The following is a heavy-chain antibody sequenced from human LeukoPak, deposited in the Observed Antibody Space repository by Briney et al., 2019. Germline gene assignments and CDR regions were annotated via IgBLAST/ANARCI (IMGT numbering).Heavy chain of an antibody. CDR3: ARHTIFGVYYMDV. CDR1: GYSFTSYW. D-gene: IGHD3-3*01. Sequence: GESLKISCKGSGYSFTSYWIGWVRQMPGKGLEWMGIIYPGDSDTRYSPSFQGQVTISADKSISTAYLQWSSLRASDTAMYYCARHTIFGVYYMDVWGKGTTVTVSS. J-gene: IGHJ6*03. V-gene: IGHV5-51*01. CDR2: IYPGDSDT.